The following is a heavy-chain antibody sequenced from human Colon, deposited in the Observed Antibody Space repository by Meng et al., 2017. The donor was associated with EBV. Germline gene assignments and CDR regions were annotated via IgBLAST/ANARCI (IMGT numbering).Heavy chain of an antibody. D-gene: IGHD2-8*02. J-gene: IGHJ4*02. V-gene: IGHV4-34*12. CDR1: GGSLRGAY. CDR2: IIHGGSP. Sequence: QVQLQQWGAGLLKPSEPLSPTCAVNGGSLRGAYWNWIRQPPGKGLEWIGEIIHGGSPSYNPSLKSRVTISIDTSKNQLSLMLSSVTAADTAVYYCARRPTGIDYWGQGTLVTVSS. CDR3: ARRPTGIDY.